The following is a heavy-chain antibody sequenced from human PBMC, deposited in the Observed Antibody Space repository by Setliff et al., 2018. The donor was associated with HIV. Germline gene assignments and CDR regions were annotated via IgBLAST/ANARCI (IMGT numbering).Heavy chain of an antibody. Sequence: GESLTISCKGSGYSFSTYWIGWVRQMPGKGLEWMGIIYPGDSDTTYSPAFQGQVTISADKSISTAYLQWSSLKASDTAMYYCARHTRQLEFLEWLSPHYYHYYYMDVWGQGTTVTVSS. CDR1: GYSFSTYW. CDR2: IYPGDSDT. CDR3: ARHTRQLEFLEWLSPHYYHYYYMDV. V-gene: IGHV5-51*01. J-gene: IGHJ6*03. D-gene: IGHD3-3*01.